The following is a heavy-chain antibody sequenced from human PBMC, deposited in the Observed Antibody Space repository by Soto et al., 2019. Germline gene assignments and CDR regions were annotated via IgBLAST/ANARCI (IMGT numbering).Heavy chain of an antibody. CDR1: GVSIRNYY. V-gene: IGHV4-59*08. D-gene: IGHD6-6*01. CDR2: VHYSGTT. J-gene: IGHJ4*02. Sequence: SETLSLTCAVSGVSIRNYYWSWVRKAPGKGLEWIGYVHYSGTTYYSPSLKGRVTISMDTSKNQFSLRLTSVTAADTAVYYCGRHRPQEDGSKKGFDYWGQGTPVTVSS. CDR3: GRHRPQEDGSKKGFDY.